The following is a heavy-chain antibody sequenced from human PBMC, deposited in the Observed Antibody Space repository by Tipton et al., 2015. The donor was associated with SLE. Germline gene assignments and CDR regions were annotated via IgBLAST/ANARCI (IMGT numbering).Heavy chain of an antibody. Sequence: TLSLTCAVYGGSFSGYYWSWIRQPPGKGLEWIGEINHSGSTNYNPSLKSRVTISVDTSKNQFSLKLSSVTAADTAVYYCARDIVVVPAAYFDYWGQGTLVTVSS. V-gene: IGHV4-34*01. J-gene: IGHJ4*02. CDR1: GGSFSGYY. CDR2: INHSGST. D-gene: IGHD2-2*01. CDR3: ARDIVVVPAAYFDY.